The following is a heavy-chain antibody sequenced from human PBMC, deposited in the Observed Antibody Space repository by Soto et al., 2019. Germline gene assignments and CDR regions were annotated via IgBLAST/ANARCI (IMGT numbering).Heavy chain of an antibody. V-gene: IGHV3-30*18. CDR1: GFTFSSYG. CDR3: AKQRCGWYLLDY. J-gene: IGHJ4*02. CDR2: ISYDGSNK. Sequence: GGSLRLSCAASGFTFSSYGMHWVRQAPGKGLEWVAVISYDGSNKYYADSVKGRFTISRDNSKNTLYLQMNSLRAEDTAVYYCAKQRCGWYLLDYWGQGTLVTVSS. D-gene: IGHD6-19*01.